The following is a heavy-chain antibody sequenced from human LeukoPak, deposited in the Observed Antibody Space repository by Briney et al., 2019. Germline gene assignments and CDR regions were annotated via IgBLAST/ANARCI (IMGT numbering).Heavy chain of an antibody. J-gene: IGHJ6*02. Sequence: GGSLRLSCAASGFTFNSYAMIWVRQAPGKGLESISSISTTGDRTYYADSVKGRFAISRDNSKNTLYLQMNSLRAEDTAVYYCAKILERELQYYYYGMDVWGQGTSVTVSS. CDR2: ISTTGDRT. V-gene: IGHV3-23*01. D-gene: IGHD5-24*01. CDR1: GFTFNSYA. CDR3: AKILERELQYYYYGMDV.